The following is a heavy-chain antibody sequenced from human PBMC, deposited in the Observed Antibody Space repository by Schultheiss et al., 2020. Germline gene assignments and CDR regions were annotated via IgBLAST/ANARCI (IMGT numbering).Heavy chain of an antibody. CDR2: ISSSSSYI. D-gene: IGHD4/OR15-4a*01. Sequence: GGSLRLSCAASGFTFSSYSMYWVRQAPGKGLEWVSSISSSSSYIYYADSVKGRFTISRDNAKNSLYLQMNSLRAEDTALYYCAKRMKTNYGSSDYWGQGILVTVSS. J-gene: IGHJ4*02. CDR3: AKRMKTNYGSSDY. V-gene: IGHV3-21*04. CDR1: GFTFSSYS.